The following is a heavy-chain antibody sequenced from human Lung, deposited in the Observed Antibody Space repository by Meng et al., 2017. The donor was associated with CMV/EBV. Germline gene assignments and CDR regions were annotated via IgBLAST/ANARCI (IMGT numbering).Heavy chain of an antibody. CDR2: IYHSGST. CDR1: GGALSSRNW. J-gene: IGHJ4*02. D-gene: IGHD2-21*02. V-gene: IGHV4-4*03. Sequence: QFPLPEPTPARGNPPGTLSLTGAVSGGALSSRNWWSWVRQPPGKGLEWIGEIYHSGSTNYNPSLKSRVTISVDESKNQFSLRLSSVTATDTAVYYCARVGAYCGGDCYHPRWGQGTLVTVSS. CDR3: ARVGAYCGGDCYHPR.